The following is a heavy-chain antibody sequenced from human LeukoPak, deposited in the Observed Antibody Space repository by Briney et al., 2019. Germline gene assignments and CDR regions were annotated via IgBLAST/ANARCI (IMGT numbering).Heavy chain of an antibody. D-gene: IGHD2-21*02. CDR3: ARSSKLECCGGDCYSDS. CDR1: GGSISSYY. CDR2: VYSTGST. J-gene: IGHJ4*02. V-gene: IGHV4-4*07. Sequence: SETLSLTCSVSGGSISSYYWSWFRQPAGKGLEWIGRVYSTGSTDYSPSLQSRVTMSVDTSKNQFSLRLTSVTAADTAVYYCARSSKLECCGGDCYSDSWGQGTLVTVSS.